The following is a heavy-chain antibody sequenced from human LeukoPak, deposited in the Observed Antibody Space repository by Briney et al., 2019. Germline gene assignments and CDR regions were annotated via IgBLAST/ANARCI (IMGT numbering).Heavy chain of an antibody. D-gene: IGHD6-13*01. CDR3: ARGIAAAGTTSSYYFDY. J-gene: IGHJ4*02. CDR1: GGSISSGDYY. CDR2: IYYSGST. V-gene: IGHV4-30-4*01. Sequence: SQTLSLTCTVSGGSISSGDYYWSWIRQPPWKGLEWIGYIYYSGSTYYNPSLKSRVTISVDTSKNQFSLKLSSVTAADTAVYYCARGIAAAGTTSSYYFDYWGQGTLVTVSS.